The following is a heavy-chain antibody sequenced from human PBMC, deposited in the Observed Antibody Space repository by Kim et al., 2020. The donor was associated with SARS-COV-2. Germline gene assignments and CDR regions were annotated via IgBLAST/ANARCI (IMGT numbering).Heavy chain of an antibody. CDR2: IYQNGAT. CDR1: GGSISTDAW. D-gene: IGHD3-10*01. V-gene: IGHV4-4*02. Sequence: SETLSLTCAVSGGSISTDAWWSWARQTPGKGLEWIGEIYQNGATNYNPSLKSRVSISVDTSKNQFSLKVNSVTAADTAVYYCVRSPGRWYLDVWGRGTLVAVPS. CDR3: VRSPGRWYLDV. J-gene: IGHJ2*01.